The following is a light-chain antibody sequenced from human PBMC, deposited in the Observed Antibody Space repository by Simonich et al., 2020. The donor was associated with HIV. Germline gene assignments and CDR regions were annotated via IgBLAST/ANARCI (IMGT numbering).Light chain of an antibody. CDR2: GAS. CDR1: QSVSSRD. CDR3: QQYGSSPPYT. V-gene: IGKV3-20*01. J-gene: IGKJ2*01. Sequence: EIVMTQSPGTLSLSPGERATLSCRASQSVSSRDLAWYQQKPGQAPRLLIYGASSRATGSPDRFSGSGSGTDFTLTISRLEPEDFAVYYCQQYGSSPPYTFGQGTKLEIK.